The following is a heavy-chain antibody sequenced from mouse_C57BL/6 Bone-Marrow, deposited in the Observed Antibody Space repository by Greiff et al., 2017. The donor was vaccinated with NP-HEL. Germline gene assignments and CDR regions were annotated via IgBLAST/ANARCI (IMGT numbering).Heavy chain of an antibody. D-gene: IGHD1-1*01. CDR3: ARRLRFAY. V-gene: IGHV5-4*01. CDR1: GFTFSSYA. Sequence: VQLKESGGGLVKPGGSLKLSCAASGFTFSSYAMSWVRQTPEKRLEWVATISDGGSYTYYPDNVKGRFTISRDNAKNNLYLQMSHLKSEDTAMYYCARRLRFAYWGQGTLVTVSA. J-gene: IGHJ3*01. CDR2: ISDGGSYT.